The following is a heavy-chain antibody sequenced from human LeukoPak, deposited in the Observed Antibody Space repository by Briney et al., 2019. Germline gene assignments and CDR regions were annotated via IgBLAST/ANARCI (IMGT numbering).Heavy chain of an antibody. V-gene: IGHV3-48*01. CDR2: ISDRSHNI. D-gene: IGHD1-1*01. CDR1: GFTFSSYS. Sequence: GGSLRLSCAASGFTFSSYSMNWVRQAPGKGLEWVSYISDRSHNIYYADSVKGRFTISRDNAENSLYLQMNSLGADDTAVYYCAKGNWRYFDYWGQGTLVTVSS. J-gene: IGHJ4*02. CDR3: AKGNWRYFDY.